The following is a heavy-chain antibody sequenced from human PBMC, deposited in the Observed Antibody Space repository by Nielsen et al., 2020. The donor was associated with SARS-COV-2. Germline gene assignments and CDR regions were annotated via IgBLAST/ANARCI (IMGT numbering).Heavy chain of an antibody. Sequence: GESLKISCAASGFTFSNSPMHWVRQAPGKGLEWVAVLSSDESSKYYIDSVKGRFTISRDISKNTLYLQMNSLRLEDTAVYYCARGGSSSYPPSHYWGQGTLVTVSS. CDR1: GFTFSNSP. CDR3: ARGGSSSYPPSHY. D-gene: IGHD3-22*01. V-gene: IGHV3-30-3*01. J-gene: IGHJ4*02. CDR2: LSSDESSK.